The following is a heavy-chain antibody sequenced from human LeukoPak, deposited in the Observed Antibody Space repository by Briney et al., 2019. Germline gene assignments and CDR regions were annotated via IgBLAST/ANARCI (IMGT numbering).Heavy chain of an antibody. D-gene: IGHD1-14*01. V-gene: IGHV3-43*02. CDR1: GFTFDDYA. J-gene: IGHJ4*02. CDR2: ISGDGGST. Sequence: GGSLRLSCAASGFTFDDYAMHWVRQAPGKGLEWVSLISGDGGSTYYADSVKGRFTISRDNSKNSLYLQMNSLTTEDTALYYCAKDKTRGPGDYWGQGTLVTVSS. CDR3: AKDKTRGPGDY.